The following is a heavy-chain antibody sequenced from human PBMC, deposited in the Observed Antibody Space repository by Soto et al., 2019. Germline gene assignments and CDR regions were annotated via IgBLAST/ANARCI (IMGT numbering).Heavy chain of an antibody. CDR2: ISANNDHT. CDR1: GYTLNTYG. CDR3: ARGTYFDY. Sequence: QVQLVQSGAEVKKPGASVKVSCKASGYTLNTYGITWVRQAPGQGLEWMGWISANNDHTNYPQKLQGRVTMTTDTSTSTAHGERRSRTSDGTAVKYCARGTYFDYWGQGTLVTVSS. V-gene: IGHV1-18*01. J-gene: IGHJ4*02.